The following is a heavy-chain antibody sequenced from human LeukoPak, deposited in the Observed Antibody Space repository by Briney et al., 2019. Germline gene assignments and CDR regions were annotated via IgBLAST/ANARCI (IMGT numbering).Heavy chain of an antibody. CDR2: ISWNSGSI. CDR3: AGGLGATVF. J-gene: IGHJ3*01. Sequence: GGSLGLSCAASGFTFDDYAMHWVRQAPGKGLEWVSGISWNSGSIGYADSVKGRFTISRDNAKNSLYLQMNSLRAEDTAVYYCAGGLGATVFWGQGTVVTVSS. V-gene: IGHV3-9*01. D-gene: IGHD1-26*01. CDR1: GFTFDDYA.